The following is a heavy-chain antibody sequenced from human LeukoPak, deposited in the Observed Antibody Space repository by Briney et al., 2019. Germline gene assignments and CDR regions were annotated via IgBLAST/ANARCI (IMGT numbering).Heavy chain of an antibody. V-gene: IGHV1-18*01. CDR3: ARDLFPRFWHPESNWFDP. D-gene: IGHD2/OR15-2a*01. J-gene: IGHJ5*02. Sequence: GASVKVSCKASGYTFTSYGISWVRQAPGQGLEWMGWISAYNGNTNYAQKLQGRVTMTTDTSTSTAYMELRSLRSDDTAVYYCARDLFPRFWHPESNWFDPWGQGTLVTVSS. CDR2: ISAYNGNT. CDR1: GYTFTSYG.